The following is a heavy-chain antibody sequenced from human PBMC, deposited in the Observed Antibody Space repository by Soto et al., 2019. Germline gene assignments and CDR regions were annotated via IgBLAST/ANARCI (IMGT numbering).Heavy chain of an antibody. CDR3: ARDLGAPGRGSAVGYYYHYGMDV. D-gene: IGHD2-2*01. V-gene: IGHV3-7*05. CDR1: EFTFSSYW. Sequence: EVQLVESGGGLVQPGGSLRLSCAASEFTFSSYWMNWVRQAPGKGLEWVANIKEDGSEKYYVDSVKCRFTISRDNAKNSLYLHMNSLRGEDTAVYYCARDLGAPGRGSAVGYYYHYGMDVWGQGTTVTVSS. J-gene: IGHJ6*02. CDR2: IKEDGSEK.